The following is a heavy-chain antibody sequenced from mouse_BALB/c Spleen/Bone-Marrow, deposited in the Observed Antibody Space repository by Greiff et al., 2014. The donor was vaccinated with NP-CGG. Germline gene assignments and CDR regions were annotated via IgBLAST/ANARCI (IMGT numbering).Heavy chain of an antibody. D-gene: IGHD2-14*01. CDR3: AKGEGYDGFAY. V-gene: IGHV2-3*01. CDR2: IWGDGST. CDR1: GISLTSYG. Sequence: QVQLKEPGPGLVAPSQSLSITCTVSGISLTSYGVSWVRQPPGKGLEWLGVIWGDGSTNYHSALIPRLSISKDNSKSQVFLKLNSLQTDDTATYYCAKGEGYDGFAYWGQGTLVTVSA. J-gene: IGHJ3*01.